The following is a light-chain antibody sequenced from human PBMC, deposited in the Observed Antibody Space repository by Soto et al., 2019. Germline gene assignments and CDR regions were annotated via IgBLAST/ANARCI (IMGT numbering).Light chain of an antibody. CDR1: QGISSW. CDR2: KAF. V-gene: IGKV1-5*03. J-gene: IGKJ1*01. CDR3: QQYNSYPWT. Sequence: DIQMTQSPSTLSASVGDRVTITCRASQGISSWLAWYQQKPGRAPKLLIYKAFSLEGGVPSRFSGSGSGTEFTLTISCLQPDDFATYYCQQYNSYPWTFGQGTKVEIK.